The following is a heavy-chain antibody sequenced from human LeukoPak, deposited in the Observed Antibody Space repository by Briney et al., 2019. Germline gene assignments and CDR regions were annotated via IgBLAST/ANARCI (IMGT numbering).Heavy chain of an antibody. CDR2: ISAYNGYT. CDR3: ARGGDSSPDNWFDP. J-gene: IGHJ5*02. V-gene: IGHV1-18*01. D-gene: IGHD6-13*01. Sequence: VASVKVSCKASGYTFIIYGISWVRQAPGQGLEWMGWISAYNGYTHYAQKLQGRVAMTTDTSTSTAYMDLGSLRFDDTAVYYCARGGDSSPDNWFDPWGQGTLVTVSS. CDR1: GYTFIIYG.